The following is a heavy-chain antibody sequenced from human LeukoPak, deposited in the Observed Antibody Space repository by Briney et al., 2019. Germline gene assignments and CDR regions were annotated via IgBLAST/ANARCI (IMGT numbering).Heavy chain of an antibody. V-gene: IGHV1-46*01. CDR3: ARDHGSAYYRAPRH. Sequence: ASVKVSCKASGYIFTNYYMHWVRQAPGLGLEWMGIINPSGGSTTYAQKFQGRVTMTRDTSTSTVYMELSSLRSEDTAVYYCARDHGSAYYRAPRHWGQGTLVTVSS. J-gene: IGHJ4*02. CDR1: GYIFTNYY. D-gene: IGHD3-10*01. CDR2: INPSGGST.